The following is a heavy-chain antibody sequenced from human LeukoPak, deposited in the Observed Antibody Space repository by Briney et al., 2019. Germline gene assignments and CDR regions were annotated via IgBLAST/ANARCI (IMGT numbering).Heavy chain of an antibody. CDR2: INGDGIST. J-gene: IGHJ4*01. CDR1: GFTFSNYW. V-gene: IGHV3-74*01. CDR3: ARVVGNFNY. Sequence: PGGSQRLSCAASGFTFSNYWMHWVRQAPGKGLVWVSRINGDGISTGYADSVKGRFTVSRDNAKKTLYLQMNSLRAEDTAVYYSARVVGNFNYWGHATLVTVSS.